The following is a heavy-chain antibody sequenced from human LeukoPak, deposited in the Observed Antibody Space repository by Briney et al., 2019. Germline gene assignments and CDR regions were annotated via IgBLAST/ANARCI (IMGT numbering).Heavy chain of an antibody. D-gene: IGHD2-2*01. Sequence: GGFLRLSCAASGFTFETYWMSWVRQAPGKGLEWLANIKHDGSEKYYVDSVKGRFTISRDNGKDSLYLHMNSLRVEDTAVYYCARVRFPADCWGQGTLVTVSS. J-gene: IGHJ4*02. CDR3: ARVRFPADC. CDR1: GFTFETYW. V-gene: IGHV3-7*01. CDR2: IKHDGSEK.